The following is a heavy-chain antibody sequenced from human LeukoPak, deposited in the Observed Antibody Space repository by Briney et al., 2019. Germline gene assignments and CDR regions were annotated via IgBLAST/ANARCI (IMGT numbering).Heavy chain of an antibody. CDR2: ISGIGGST. V-gene: IGHV3-23*01. J-gene: IGHJ4*02. CDR1: GFTFSTYG. D-gene: IGHD5-12*01. CDR3: AKRGVATIPYYFDY. Sequence: GGSLRLSCAASGFTFSTYGMSWVRQAPGKGLEWVSTISGIGGSTHYADSVKGRFTISRDNSKNTLYLQMNSLRAEDTAVYYCAKRGVATIPYYFDYWGQGTLVTVSS.